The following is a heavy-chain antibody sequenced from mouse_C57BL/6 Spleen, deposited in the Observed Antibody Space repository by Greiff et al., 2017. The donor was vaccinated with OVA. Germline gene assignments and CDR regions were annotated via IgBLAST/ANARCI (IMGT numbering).Heavy chain of an antibody. CDR3: ARSSPLLSMDY. J-gene: IGHJ4*01. Sequence: VQLQQSGAELVKPGASVKISCKASGYAFSSYWMNWVKQRPGQGLEWIGQIYPGDGDTNYNGKFQGKATLTADKSSSTAYMQLSSLTSEDAAVYFCARSSPLLSMDYWGQGTSVTVSS. V-gene: IGHV1-80*01. CDR2: IYPGDGDT. CDR1: GYAFSSYW. D-gene: IGHD1-1*02.